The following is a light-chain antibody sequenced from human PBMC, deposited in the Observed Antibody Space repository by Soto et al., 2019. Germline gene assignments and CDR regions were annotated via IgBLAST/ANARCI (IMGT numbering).Light chain of an antibody. CDR1: QDISDY. J-gene: IGKJ5*01. V-gene: IGKV1-9*01. Sequence: DIQLTQSPSCLSASVGDRVTITCRASQDISDYLAWYQQRPGKAPKLLIYAASTLQSGVPSRFSGSGSGTDFTLTISSLQPEDFAAYYCQQSDSIPITFGQGTQLEIK. CDR3: QQSDSIPIT. CDR2: AAS.